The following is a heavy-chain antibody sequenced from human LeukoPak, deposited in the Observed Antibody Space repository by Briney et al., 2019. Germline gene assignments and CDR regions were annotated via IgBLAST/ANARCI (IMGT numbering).Heavy chain of an antibody. D-gene: IGHD3-10*01. CDR1: GSTFRNRA. CDR3: LGSPTYYYMDV. CDR2: ISHEGGDN. Sequence: QPGKSLRLSCAASGSTFRNRAIHWVRQAPGKGLEWVTVISHEGGDNYYRDSVKGRFTISRDNSKNTVVLEMNSLSPEDTTGYYCLGSPTYYYMDVWGKGTMVTVSS. V-gene: IGHV3-30*04. J-gene: IGHJ6*03.